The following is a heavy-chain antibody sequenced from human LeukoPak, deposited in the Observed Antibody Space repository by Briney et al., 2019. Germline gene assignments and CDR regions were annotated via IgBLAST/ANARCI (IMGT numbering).Heavy chain of an antibody. CDR1: GSTFSDYH. D-gene: IGHD3-16*01. CDR2: INTKSGDA. V-gene: IGHV1-2*02. CDR3: ARGEYSNGYPYRLDS. Sequence: ASVKVSCKASGSTFSDYHINWVRQASGQGPEWMGWINTKSGDAKYNQAFQGRVTMTRDTSISTAYMELNRLRSDDTAVYYCARGEYSNGYPYRLDSWGQGTLVTVSS. J-gene: IGHJ4*02.